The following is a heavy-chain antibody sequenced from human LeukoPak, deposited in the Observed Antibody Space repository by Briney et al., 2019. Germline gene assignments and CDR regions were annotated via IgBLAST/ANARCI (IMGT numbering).Heavy chain of an antibody. D-gene: IGHD4-17*01. CDR1: GGSISSSSYY. CDR3: ARAGSGDPDY. J-gene: IGHJ4*02. Sequence: SETLSLTCTVSGGSISSSSYYWGWIRQPPGKELEWIGSIYYSGSTYYNPSLKSRVTISVDTSKNQFSLKLSSVTAADTAVYYCARAGSGDPDYWGQGTLVTVSS. V-gene: IGHV4-39*07. CDR2: IYYSGST.